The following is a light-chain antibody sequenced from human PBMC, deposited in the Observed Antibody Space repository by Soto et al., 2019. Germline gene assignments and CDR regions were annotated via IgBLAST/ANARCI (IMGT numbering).Light chain of an antibody. CDR1: QSISVY. Sequence: DIQMTQSPSSLSASVGDSVTITCRASQSISVYLNWYQQKPWKAPKLLIYAASSLQSGVPSRFSGSGSGTDFTLTISSLQPEDFATYYCQRSHSTPLTFGGGTKVEIK. V-gene: IGKV1-39*01. J-gene: IGKJ4*01. CDR2: AAS. CDR3: QRSHSTPLT.